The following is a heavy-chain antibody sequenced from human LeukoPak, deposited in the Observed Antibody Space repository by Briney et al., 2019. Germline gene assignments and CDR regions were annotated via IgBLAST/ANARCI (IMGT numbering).Heavy chain of an antibody. Sequence: RASVRVSCKASGYTFSDHYVHWVRQAPGQGLEWMGWINPHSGGTNYAQKFQGRVTVTRDTSISTAFMDLSSLTSDDTAVFYCARGPPRGTAAGPDFWGQGTLVTVSS. D-gene: IGHD6-13*01. J-gene: IGHJ4*02. CDR1: GYTFSDHY. CDR2: INPHSGGT. V-gene: IGHV1-2*02. CDR3: ARGPPRGTAAGPDF.